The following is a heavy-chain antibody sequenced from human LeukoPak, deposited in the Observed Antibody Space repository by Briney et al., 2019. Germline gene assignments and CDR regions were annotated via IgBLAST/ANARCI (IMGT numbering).Heavy chain of an antibody. CDR2: IIPILGTA. V-gene: IGHV1-69*13. CDR3: ARMVTIFGVVIREVDY. Sequence: SVKVSCKASGGTFSSYAISWVRQAPGQGLEWMGGIIPILGTANYAQKFQGRVTITADESTSTAYMELSSLRSEDTAVYYCARMVTIFGVVIREVDYWGQGTLVTVSS. CDR1: GGTFSSYA. D-gene: IGHD3-3*01. J-gene: IGHJ4*02.